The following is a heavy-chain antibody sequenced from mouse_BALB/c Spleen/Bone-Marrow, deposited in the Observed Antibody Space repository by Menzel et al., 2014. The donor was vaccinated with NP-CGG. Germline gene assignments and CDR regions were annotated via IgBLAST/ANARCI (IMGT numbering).Heavy chain of an antibody. CDR2: INSNGGST. CDR3: ARKVRKYYAMDY. J-gene: IGHJ4*01. CDR1: GFTFSSYG. V-gene: IGHV5-6-3*01. Sequence: EVMLMESGGGLVQPGGSLKLSCAASGFTFSSYGMSWVRQTPDKRLELVATINSNGGSTYYPDSVKGRFTISRDNAKNTLYLQMSSLKSEDTAMYYCARKVRKYYAMDYWGQGTSVTVSS. D-gene: IGHD1-3*01.